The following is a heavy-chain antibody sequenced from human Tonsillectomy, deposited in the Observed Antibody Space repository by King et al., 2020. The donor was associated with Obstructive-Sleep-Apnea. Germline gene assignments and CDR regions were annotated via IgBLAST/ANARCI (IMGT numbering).Heavy chain of an antibody. D-gene: IGHD1-26*01. Sequence: VQLVESGGNWVQPGGSLRLSCAASGFTFSNYAMTWVRQAPGKGLEGVSAISGSGGSTYYADSVKGRFTFSGDNSKNTRYLKMNSLRAEDTAIYYCAKGWDYFGYWGQGSLVTVSS. CDR3: AKGWDYFGY. CDR2: ISGSGGST. CDR1: GFTFSNYA. V-gene: IGHV3-23*04. J-gene: IGHJ4*02.